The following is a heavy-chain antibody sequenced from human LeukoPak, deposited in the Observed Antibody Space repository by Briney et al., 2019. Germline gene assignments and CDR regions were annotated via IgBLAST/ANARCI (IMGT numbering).Heavy chain of an antibody. D-gene: IGHD3-22*01. Sequence: PGGSLRLSCAASGFTFSSYWMSWVRQAPGRGLEWVANIKQDGSEKYYVDSVKGRFTISRDNAKNSLYLQMNSLRAEDTAVYYCARVFHVSSGYYLVRPPLFYAFDIWGQGTMVTVSS. CDR3: ARVFHVSSGYYLVRPPLFYAFDI. J-gene: IGHJ3*02. V-gene: IGHV3-7*01. CDR1: GFTFSSYW. CDR2: IKQDGSEK.